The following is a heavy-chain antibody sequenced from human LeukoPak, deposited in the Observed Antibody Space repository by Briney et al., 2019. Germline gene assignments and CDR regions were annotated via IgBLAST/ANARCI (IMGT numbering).Heavy chain of an antibody. CDR1: GGTFSSYA. CDR2: IIPIFGTA. CDR3: AREGRNWFDP. J-gene: IGHJ5*02. V-gene: IGHV1-69*05. Sequence: ASVKVSCKASGGTFSSYAISWVRQAPGQGLEWMGRIIPIFGTANYAQKFQGRVTITTDESTSTAHMELSSLRSEDTAVYHCAREGRNWFDPWGQGTLVTVSS.